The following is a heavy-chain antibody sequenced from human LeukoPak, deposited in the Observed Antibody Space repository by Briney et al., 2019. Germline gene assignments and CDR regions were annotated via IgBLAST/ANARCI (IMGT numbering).Heavy chain of an antibody. CDR3: ARDRYNYGPDAFDI. D-gene: IGHD5-18*01. Sequence: ASVKVSCKASGYTFTSYGISWVRQAPGQGLEWMGWISGYTGNRNYALKFQDRVTMTTDTSTSAAYMELRSLRSDDTAVYYCARDRYNYGPDAFDIWGQGTMVTVSS. V-gene: IGHV1-18*01. CDR2: ISGYTGNR. J-gene: IGHJ3*02. CDR1: GYTFTSYG.